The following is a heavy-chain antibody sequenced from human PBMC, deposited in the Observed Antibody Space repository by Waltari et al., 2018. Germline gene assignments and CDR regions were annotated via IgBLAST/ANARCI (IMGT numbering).Heavy chain of an antibody. CDR1: VYTFTSSD. J-gene: IGHJ5*02. Sequence: QEQLMQSGAEVKKPGASVTISCKAAVYTFTSSDINWVRPATGQGLECMGLMNPNSGNKGYAKKFQGRVTMTRNTSISTAYMELCSLRSQDTAVYYCVRVGNIVVVPAANWFDPWGQGTLVTVSS. D-gene: IGHD2-2*01. V-gene: IGHV1-8*01. CDR3: VRVGNIVVVPAANWFDP. CDR2: MNPNSGNK.